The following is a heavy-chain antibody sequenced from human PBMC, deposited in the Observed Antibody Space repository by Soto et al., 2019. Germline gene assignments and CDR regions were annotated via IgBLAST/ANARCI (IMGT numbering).Heavy chain of an antibody. V-gene: IGHV1-69*06. Sequence: QEQLVQSGAEVKKPGSSVKVSCKASGGTFNSYNINWVRLAPGQGLEWMGAIIPVYGRSTYAQMFQGRVTFTADKSTNSIYMELSSLRSDDTAVYFCTSSGGYSYNLAFDHWGQGTLVTVSS. D-gene: IGHD5-18*01. CDR1: GGTFNSYN. J-gene: IGHJ5*02. CDR3: TSSGGYSYNLAFDH. CDR2: IIPVYGRS.